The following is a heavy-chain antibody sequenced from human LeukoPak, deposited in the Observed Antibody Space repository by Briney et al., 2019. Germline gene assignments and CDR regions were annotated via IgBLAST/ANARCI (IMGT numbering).Heavy chain of an antibody. CDR1: GFSFSNYC. J-gene: IGHJ4*02. CDR3: ARVYYQDSGSSYRHLDY. D-gene: IGHD3-22*01. CDR2: IKLDGSEK. Sequence: GGSLRLSCSASGFSFSNYCMTWVPQVPGKGLEWVASIKLDGSEKYFLDSVKGQFTISRDNAENSLYLQMNSLRAEDTAVYYCARVYYQDSGSSYRHLDYWGQGTLVTVSS. V-gene: IGHV3-7*01.